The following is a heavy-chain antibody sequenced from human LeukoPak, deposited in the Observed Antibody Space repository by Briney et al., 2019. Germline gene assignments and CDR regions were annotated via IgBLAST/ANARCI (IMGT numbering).Heavy chain of an antibody. CDR3: ASRADYGEDY. J-gene: IGHJ4*02. V-gene: IGHV1-69*05. D-gene: IGHD4-17*01. CDR1: GGTFSSYA. CDR2: IIPIFGTA. Sequence: SVKVSCKASGGTFSSYAISWVRQAPGQGLEWMGGIIPIFGTANYAQKFQGRVTITTDESTSTAYMELGSLRSEDTAVYYCASRADYGEDYWGQGTLVTVSS.